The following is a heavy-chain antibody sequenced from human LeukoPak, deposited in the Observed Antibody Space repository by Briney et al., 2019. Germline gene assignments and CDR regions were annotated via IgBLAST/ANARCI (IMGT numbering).Heavy chain of an antibody. V-gene: IGHV3-48*02. Sequence: GGSLRLSCAASGFTFSSYSMNWVRQAPGKGLEWVSYISSSSSTIYYADSVKGRFTISRDNAKNSLYLQMNSLRDEDTAVYYCARDLDSSSWYILWFDPWGQGTLVTVSS. J-gene: IGHJ5*02. CDR3: ARDLDSSSWYILWFDP. CDR2: ISSSSSTI. CDR1: GFTFSSYS. D-gene: IGHD6-13*01.